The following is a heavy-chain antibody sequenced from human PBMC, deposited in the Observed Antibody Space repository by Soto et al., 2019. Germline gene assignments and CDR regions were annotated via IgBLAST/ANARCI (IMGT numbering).Heavy chain of an antibody. V-gene: IGHV4-34*01. CDR2: INHSGST. CDR3: VRVGFLGYCISTSCSPHLYYYYGMDV. D-gene: IGHD2-2*01. CDR1: GGSFSGYY. Sequence: PSETLSLTCAVYGGSFSGYYWSWIRQPPGKGLEWIGEINHSGSTNYNPSLKSRVTISVDTSKNQFSLKLSSVTAADTAVYYCVRVGFLGYCISTSCSPHLYYYYGMDVWGQGTTVT. J-gene: IGHJ6*02.